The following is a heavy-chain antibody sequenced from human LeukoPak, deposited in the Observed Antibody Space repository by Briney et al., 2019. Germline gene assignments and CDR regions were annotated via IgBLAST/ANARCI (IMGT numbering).Heavy chain of an antibody. Sequence: ASVKVSCKVSGYTLTELSMHWVRQAPGKGLEWMGGFDPEDGETIYAQKFQGRVTTTEDTSTDTAYMELSSLRSEDTAVYYCATVPPKNSGWYFDYWGQGTLVTVSS. CDR3: ATVPPKNSGWYFDY. J-gene: IGHJ4*02. V-gene: IGHV1-24*01. CDR2: FDPEDGET. D-gene: IGHD6-19*01. CDR1: GYTLTELS.